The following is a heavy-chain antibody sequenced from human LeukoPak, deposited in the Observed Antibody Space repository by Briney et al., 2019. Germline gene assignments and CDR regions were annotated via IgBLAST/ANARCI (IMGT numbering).Heavy chain of an antibody. CDR3: AGGGYGDYYYFDY. D-gene: IGHD4-17*01. Sequence: GGSLRLSCAASGFTFSSYAMSWVRQAPGKGLEWVSAISGSGGSTYYADSVKGRFTISRDNSKNTLYLQMNSLRAEDTAVYYCAGGGYGDYYYFDYWGQGTLVTVSS. J-gene: IGHJ4*02. CDR1: GFTFSSYA. V-gene: IGHV3-23*01. CDR2: ISGSGGST.